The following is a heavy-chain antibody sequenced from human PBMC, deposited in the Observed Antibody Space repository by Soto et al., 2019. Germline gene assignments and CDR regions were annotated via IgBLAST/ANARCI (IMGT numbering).Heavy chain of an antibody. Sequence: SETLSLTCTVSGGSISSYYWSWIRQPPGKGLEWIGYIYYSGSTNYNPSLKSRVTISVDTSKNQFSLKLSSVTAADTAVYYCARASRDGYNSVDYWGQGTLVTVSS. V-gene: IGHV4-59*01. CDR2: IYYSGST. J-gene: IGHJ4*02. CDR1: GGSISSYY. D-gene: IGHD5-12*01. CDR3: ARASRDGYNSVDY.